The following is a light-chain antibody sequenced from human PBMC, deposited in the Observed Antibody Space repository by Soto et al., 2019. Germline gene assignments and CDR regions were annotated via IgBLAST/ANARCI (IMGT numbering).Light chain of an antibody. Sequence: QSALTQPASVSGSPGQSITISCTGPSSDVGGYNSVSWYQQHPGKAPKLILYEVSNRPSGIPDRFSGSKSGTSGTLDITGLQTGDEADYYCATWDGSLPAEVFGGGTQLTVL. CDR2: EVS. V-gene: IGLV2-14*01. J-gene: IGLJ2*01. CDR1: SSDVGGYNS. CDR3: ATWDGSLPAEV.